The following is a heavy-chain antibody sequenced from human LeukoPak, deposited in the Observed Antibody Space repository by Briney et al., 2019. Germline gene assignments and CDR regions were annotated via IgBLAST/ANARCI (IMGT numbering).Heavy chain of an antibody. CDR1: GFTFSSYA. V-gene: IGHV3-23*01. J-gene: IGHJ5*02. D-gene: IGHD2-2*01. Sequence: PGGSLRLSCAASGFTFSSYAMSWVRQAPGKGLEWVSAISGSGGSTYYADSVKGRFTISRDNSKNKLYLQMNSLRAEDTAVYYCAKDQVPAAIWDWFDPWGQGTLVTVSS. CDR2: ISGSGGST. CDR3: AKDQVPAAIWDWFDP.